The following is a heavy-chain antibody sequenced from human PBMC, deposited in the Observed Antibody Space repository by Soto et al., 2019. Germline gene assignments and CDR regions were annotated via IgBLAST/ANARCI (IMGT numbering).Heavy chain of an antibody. CDR2: ISYDGSNK. V-gene: IGHV3-30*18. J-gene: IGHJ4*02. CDR1: GFTFSSYG. D-gene: IGHD1-26*01. CDR3: AKDSRGSGSYFYLFDY. Sequence: GGSLRLSCAASGFTFSSYGMHWVRQAPGKGLEWVAVISYDGSNKYYADSVKGRFTVSRDNSKNTLYLQMNSLRAEDTAVYYCAKDSRGSGSYFYLFDYWGQGTLVTVSS.